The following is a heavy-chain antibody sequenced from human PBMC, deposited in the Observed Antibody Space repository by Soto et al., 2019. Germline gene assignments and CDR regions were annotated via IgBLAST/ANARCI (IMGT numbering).Heavy chain of an antibody. CDR2: IIPIFGTA. D-gene: IGHD3-22*01. V-gene: IGHV1-69*12. CDR3: ARGTDDSSGYYLCFDY. Sequence: QVQLVQSGAEVKKPGSSVKVSCKASGGTFSSYAISWVRQAPGQGLEWMGGIIPIFGTANYAQKFQGRVTITADDSTSTANMELSSVRSEDTAVYYCARGTDDSSGYYLCFDYWGQGTLVTVSS. J-gene: IGHJ4*02. CDR1: GGTFSSYA.